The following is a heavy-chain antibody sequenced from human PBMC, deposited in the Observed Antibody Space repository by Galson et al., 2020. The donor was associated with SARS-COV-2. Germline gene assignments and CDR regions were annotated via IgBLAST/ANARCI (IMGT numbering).Heavy chain of an antibody. CDR2: INHSGST. CDR1: GGSISSGGYS. D-gene: IGHD4-17*01. Sequence: TSETLSLTCAVSGGSISSGGYSWSWIRQPPGKGLEWIGYINHSGSTYYNPSLKSRVTISVDRSKNQFSLKLSSVTAADTAVYYYARGGVPPVTRRGLPPYYYGMDVWGQGTTVTVSS. CDR3: ARGGVPPVTRRGLPPYYYGMDV. V-gene: IGHV4-30-2*01. J-gene: IGHJ6*02.